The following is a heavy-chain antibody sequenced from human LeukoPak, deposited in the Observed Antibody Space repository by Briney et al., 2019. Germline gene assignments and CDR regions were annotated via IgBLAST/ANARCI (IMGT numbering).Heavy chain of an antibody. Sequence: ASVKVSCKASGGTFSSYAISWVRQAPGQGLEWMGRIIPILGIANYAQKFQGRVTITADKSTSTAYMELSSLRSEDTAVYYCARVPYYYGSGSYSWFDPWGQGTLVTVSS. J-gene: IGHJ5*02. V-gene: IGHV1-69*04. CDR3: ARVPYYYGSGSYSWFDP. D-gene: IGHD3-10*01. CDR2: IIPILGIA. CDR1: GGTFSSYA.